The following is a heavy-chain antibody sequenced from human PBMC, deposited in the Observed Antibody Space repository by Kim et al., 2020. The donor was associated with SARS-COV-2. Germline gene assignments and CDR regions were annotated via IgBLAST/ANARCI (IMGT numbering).Heavy chain of an antibody. D-gene: IGHD6-13*01. Sequence: GGSLRLSCAASGFTFNSYWMTWVRQAPGKGLEWVANIKQDGSEKYYVDSVKGRFTISRDNAKNSLYLQMNSLRAEDTAVYYCARVPYLSGIAASAGTYYGMDVWGQGTTVTVSS. J-gene: IGHJ6*02. V-gene: IGHV3-7*01. CDR3: ARVPYLSGIAASAGTYYGMDV. CDR1: GFTFNSYW. CDR2: IKQDGSEK.